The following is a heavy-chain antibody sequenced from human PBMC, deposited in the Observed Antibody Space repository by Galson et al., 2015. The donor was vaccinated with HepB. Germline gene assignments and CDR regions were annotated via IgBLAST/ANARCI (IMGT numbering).Heavy chain of an antibody. J-gene: IGHJ4*02. CDR3: ATEAESSSWYAEN. D-gene: IGHD6-13*01. CDR1: GGTFSDYS. CDR2: IIPMLGIA. Sequence: SVKVSCKASGGTFSDYSISWFRQAPGQGFEWMGRIIPMLGIANSAQRFQAKVTITADKSTGTVSLDLRSLTFEDTAVYYCATEAESSSWYAENWGQGTQVTVAS. V-gene: IGHV1-69*04.